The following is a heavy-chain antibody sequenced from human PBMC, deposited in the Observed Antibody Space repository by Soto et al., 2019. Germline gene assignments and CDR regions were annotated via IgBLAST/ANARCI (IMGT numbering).Heavy chain of an antibody. V-gene: IGHV4-59*01. J-gene: IGHJ6*03. D-gene: IGHD1-7*01. CDR1: SGSISSYY. CDR2: IYYSGST. CDR3: ARDQSRDNWNYSYYYYYMGV. Sequence: PPETRSLTCTASSGSISSYYSSCVRQPPGKGMEWIGYIYYSGSTNYNPSLKSRVTISVDTSKNQFSLKLSSVTAADTAVYYCARDQSRDNWNYSYYYYYMGVWGKGTTVTVSS.